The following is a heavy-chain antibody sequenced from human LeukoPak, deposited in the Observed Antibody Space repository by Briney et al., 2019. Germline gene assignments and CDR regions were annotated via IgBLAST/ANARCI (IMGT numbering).Heavy chain of an antibody. J-gene: IGHJ6*03. CDR3: ARGVYNWNPATTYYYYYMDV. D-gene: IGHD1-20*01. CDR1: GDSVSSNSAA. V-gene: IGHV6-1*01. Sequence: SQTLSLTCAISGDSVSSNSAAWNWIRQSPSRGLEWLGRTYYRSKWYNDYAVSVKSRITINPDTSKNQFSLQLNSVTPEDTAVYYCARGVYNWNPATTYYYYYMDVWGKGTTVTVSS. CDR2: TYYRSKWYN.